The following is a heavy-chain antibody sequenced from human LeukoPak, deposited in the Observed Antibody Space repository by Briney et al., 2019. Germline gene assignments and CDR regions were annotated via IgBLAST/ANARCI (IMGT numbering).Heavy chain of an antibody. D-gene: IGHD4-23*01. J-gene: IGHJ3*02. CDR3: ASDGGNYDDAFDI. Sequence: PSQTLSLTCAVYGGSFSGYYWSWIRQPPGKGLEWIGEINHSASTNYNPSLKSRVTISVDTSKNQFSLKLSSVTAVDTAVYYCASDGGNYDDAFDIWGQGTMVTVSS. CDR1: GGSFSGYY. CDR2: INHSAST. V-gene: IGHV4-34*01.